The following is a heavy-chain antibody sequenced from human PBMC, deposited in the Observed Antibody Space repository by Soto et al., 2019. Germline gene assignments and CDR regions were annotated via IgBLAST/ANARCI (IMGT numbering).Heavy chain of an antibody. CDR3: ARDGWVLLWFGESYYYYGMDV. Sequence: SQTLSLTCVISGDSVSSNSAAWNWIRQSPSRGLEWLGRTYYRSKWYNDYAVSVKSRITINPDTSKNQFSLQLNSVTPEDTAVYYCARDGWVLLWFGESYYYYGMDVWGQGTTVTVSS. J-gene: IGHJ6*02. V-gene: IGHV6-1*01. CDR1: GDSVSSNSAA. D-gene: IGHD3-10*01. CDR2: TYYRSKWYN.